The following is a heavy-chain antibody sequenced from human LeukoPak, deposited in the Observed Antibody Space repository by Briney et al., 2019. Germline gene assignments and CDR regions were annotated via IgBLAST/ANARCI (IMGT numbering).Heavy chain of an antibody. V-gene: IGHV3-23*01. CDR1: GFTFSSYA. CDR2: ISSRFSAT. Sequence: GGSLRLSCAASGFTFSSYAMSLVPQAPGKGLEWVSAISSRFSATYYADPVKGRFTISSDNSKNTLYLQMTSLRAEDTAVYYCARVPYYDSSGYDYWGQGTLVTVSS. J-gene: IGHJ4*02. CDR3: ARVPYYDSSGYDY. D-gene: IGHD3-22*01.